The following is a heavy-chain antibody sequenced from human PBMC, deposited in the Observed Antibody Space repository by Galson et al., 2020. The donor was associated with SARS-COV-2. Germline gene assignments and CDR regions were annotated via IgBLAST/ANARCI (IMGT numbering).Heavy chain of an antibody. CDR1: GLTFSTGD. V-gene: IGHV3-30*18. CDR2: ISYDGSSD. J-gene: IGHJ2*01. D-gene: IGHD5-18*01. CDR3: AKASSGYSDGFECYLEL. Sequence: GGSLRLSCAASGLTFSTGDMHWVRQAPGKGLEWVAVISYDGSSDYYADSVKGRFTISRDSSKNTLYLQMNNLRPEDTAVYYCAKASSGYSDGFECYLELWVRGALVTASS.